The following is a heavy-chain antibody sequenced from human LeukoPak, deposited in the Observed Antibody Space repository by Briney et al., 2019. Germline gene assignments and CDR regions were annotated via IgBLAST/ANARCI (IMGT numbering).Heavy chain of an antibody. D-gene: IGHD3-3*01. CDR1: GDSISSYY. CDR3: AREAQVTFGGVTKDLDY. V-gene: IGHV4-4*09. J-gene: IGHJ4*02. CDR2: IYTSGST. Sequence: SETLSLTCTVSGDSISSYYWSWIRQPPGKGLEWIGCIYTSGSTNYNPSLKSRVTISVDTSKNQFSLKLSSVTAADAAVYYCAREAQVTFGGVTKDLDYWGQGTLVTASS.